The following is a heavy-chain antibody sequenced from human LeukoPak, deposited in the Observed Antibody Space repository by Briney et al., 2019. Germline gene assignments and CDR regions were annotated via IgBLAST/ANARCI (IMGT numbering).Heavy chain of an antibody. CDR2: MNPNSGNT. J-gene: IGHJ4*02. V-gene: IGHV1-8*01. D-gene: IGHD3-9*01. CDR3: ARGLRGPDPSLQYFDWLLGEPDY. Sequence: GASVKVSCKASGYTFTSYDINWVRQATGQGLEWMGWMNPNSGNTGYAQKFQGRVTMTRNTSISTAYMELSSLRSEDTAVYYCARGLRGPDPSLQYFDWLLGEPDYWGQGTLVTVSS. CDR1: GYTFTSYD.